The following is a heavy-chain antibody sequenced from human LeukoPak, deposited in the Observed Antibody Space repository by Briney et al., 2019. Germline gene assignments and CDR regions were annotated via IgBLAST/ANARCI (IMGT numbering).Heavy chain of an antibody. CDR1: GYTFTSYD. V-gene: IGHV1-8*01. Sequence: ASVKVSCKASGYTFTSYDINWVRQATGQGLEWMGWMNPNSGNTNYAQKLQGRVTMTTDTSTSTAYMELRSLRSDDTAVYYCARGYSPDYYYYYGMDVWGQGTTVTVSS. CDR3: ARGYSPDYYYYYGMDV. CDR2: MNPNSGNT. D-gene: IGHD5-18*01. J-gene: IGHJ6*02.